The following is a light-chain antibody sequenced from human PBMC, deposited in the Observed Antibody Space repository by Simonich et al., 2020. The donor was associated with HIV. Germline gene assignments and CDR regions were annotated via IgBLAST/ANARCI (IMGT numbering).Light chain of an antibody. CDR1: QSVSSN. CDR3: QQYNRWPPWT. Sequence: EIVMTQSPATLSVSPGERATLSCRASQSVSSNLAWYQQKPGQAPRLLIYGASTRATGIPVRFSGSWSGTEFTLTISSLQSEDFAVYYCQQYNRWPPWTFGQGTKVEIK. CDR2: GAS. J-gene: IGKJ1*01. V-gene: IGKV3D-15*01.